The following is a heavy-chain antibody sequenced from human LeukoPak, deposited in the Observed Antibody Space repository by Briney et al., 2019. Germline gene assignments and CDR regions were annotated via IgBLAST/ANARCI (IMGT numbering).Heavy chain of an antibody. D-gene: IGHD1-26*01. CDR3: ARPPYVSGSYYGAFDI. CDR2: IYHSGST. CDR1: GGSISSGSYY. V-gene: IGHV4-39*07. Sequence: SQTLSLTCTVSGGSISSGSYYWGWIRQPPGKGLEWIGSIYHSGSTYYNPSLKSRVTISVDTSKNQFSLKLSSVTAADTAVYYCARPPYVSGSYYGAFDIWGQGTMVTVSS. J-gene: IGHJ3*02.